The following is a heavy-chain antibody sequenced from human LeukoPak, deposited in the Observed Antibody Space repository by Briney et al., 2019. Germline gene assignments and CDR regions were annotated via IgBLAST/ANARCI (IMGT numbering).Heavy chain of an antibody. D-gene: IGHD2-2*01. CDR1: GYTFTGYY. Sequence: SVKVSCKASGYTFTGYYMHWVRQAPGQGLEWMGGIIPMSGTAKYAQKFQGRVTITADKSTSTAYMELSSLRSEDTAVYYCASGTTDIVVVPATLRNYYFHYWGQGTLVTVSS. CDR2: IIPMSGTA. V-gene: IGHV1-69*06. J-gene: IGHJ4*02. CDR3: ASGTTDIVVVPATLRNYYFHY.